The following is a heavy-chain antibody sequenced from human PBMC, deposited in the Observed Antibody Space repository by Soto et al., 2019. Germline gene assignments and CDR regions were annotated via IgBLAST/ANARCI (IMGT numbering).Heavy chain of an antibody. CDR2: ISAYNGNT. CDR3: ARDMVRGLYPEYFQH. Sequence: ASVKVSCKASGYTFTSYGISWVRQAPGQGLEWMGWISAYNGNTNYAQKLQGRVTMTTDTSTSTAYMELRSLRAEDTAVYYCARDMVRGLYPEYFQHWGQGTLVTVSS. D-gene: IGHD3-10*01. J-gene: IGHJ1*01. V-gene: IGHV1-18*01. CDR1: GYTFTSYG.